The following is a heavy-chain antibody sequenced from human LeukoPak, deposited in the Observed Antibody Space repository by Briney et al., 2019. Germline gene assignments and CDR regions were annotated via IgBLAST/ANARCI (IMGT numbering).Heavy chain of an antibody. V-gene: IGHV4-61*01. CDR3: ARSPSGYRFDS. CDR1: GGYVNRGTFF. Sequence: SETLSLTCAVSGGYVNRGTFFWTWIRKPPGKGLEWIGYISNSGSTNYHPSLKSRVTISSDTSKTQFTLKLTSVTTADTAVYYCARSPSGYRFDSWGQGTLVTVSS. CDR2: ISNSGST. D-gene: IGHD3-22*01. J-gene: IGHJ4*02.